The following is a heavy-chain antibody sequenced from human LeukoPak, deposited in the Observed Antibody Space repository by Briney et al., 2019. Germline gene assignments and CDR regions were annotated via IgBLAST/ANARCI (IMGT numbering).Heavy chain of an antibody. CDR3: ARDRLWFGELNYFFDY. V-gene: IGHV1-69*01. D-gene: IGHD3-10*01. J-gene: IGHJ4*02. CDR1: GGTFNSYA. CDR2: LIPIFGTA. Sequence: SVRVFCKASGGTFNSYAISWVRQAPGQGLEWMGGLIPIFGTANYAQKFQGRVTITADESTSTAYMELSSLRSEDTAVYYCARDRLWFGELNYFFDYWGQGTLVTVSS.